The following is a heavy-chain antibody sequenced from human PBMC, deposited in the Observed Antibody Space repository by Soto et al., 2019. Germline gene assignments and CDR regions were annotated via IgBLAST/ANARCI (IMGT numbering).Heavy chain of an antibody. D-gene: IGHD3-22*01. CDR1: VGTFSSYA. CDR2: IIPIFGTA. V-gene: IGHV1-69*13. Sequence: SVKVSCKASVGTFSSYAISWVRQAPGQGLEWIGGIIPIFGTANYAQKCQGRVTITADESTSTAYMELSSLRSEDTAVYYCARVDVEYYDSSGYYGVAVANAFDIWGQGTMVTVSS. CDR3: ARVDVEYYDSSGYYGVAVANAFDI. J-gene: IGHJ3*02.